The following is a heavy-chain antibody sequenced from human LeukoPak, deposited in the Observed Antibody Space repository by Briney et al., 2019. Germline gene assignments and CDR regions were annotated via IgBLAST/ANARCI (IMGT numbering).Heavy chain of an antibody. CDR1: GGSISSGGYS. J-gene: IGHJ5*02. Sequence: KPSQTLSLTCAVSGGSISSGGYSWSWIRQPPGKGLEWIGYIYHSGSTYYNPSLKSRVTISVDRSKNQFSLKLSSVTAADTAVYYCARAYYDFWSGYGWFDPWGQGTLVTVSS. CDR2: IYHSGST. CDR3: ARAYYDFWSGYGWFDP. V-gene: IGHV4-30-2*01. D-gene: IGHD3-3*01.